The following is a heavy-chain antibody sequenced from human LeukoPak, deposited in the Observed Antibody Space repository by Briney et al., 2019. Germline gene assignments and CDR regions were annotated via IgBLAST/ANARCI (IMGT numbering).Heavy chain of an antibody. CDR1: GGSVSNYY. CDR2: VYNTGST. J-gene: IGHJ4*02. D-gene: IGHD6-6*01. Sequence: PSETLSLTCSVSGGSVSNYYWSWIRQPPGKGLEWIGYVYNTGSTNYNPSLKSRVTMFEDKSKNQFSLRLYSVTVADTAVYYCARHFAYSSSSFFDYWGQGSLVTVFS. V-gene: IGHV4-59*08. CDR3: ARHFAYSSSSFFDY.